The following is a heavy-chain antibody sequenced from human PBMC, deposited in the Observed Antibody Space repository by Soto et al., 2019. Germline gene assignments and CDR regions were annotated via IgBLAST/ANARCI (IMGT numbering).Heavy chain of an antibody. CDR3: ARGWANNWNDEGDFDY. CDR1: GGSISSSSYY. Sequence: SETLSLTCTVSGGSISSSSYYWGWIRQPPGKGLEWIGSIYYSGSTYYNPSLKSRVTISVDTSKNQFSVKLSSVTAADTAVYYCARGWANNWNDEGDFDYWGQGTLVTVSS. D-gene: IGHD1-1*01. CDR2: IYYSGST. V-gene: IGHV4-39*07. J-gene: IGHJ4*02.